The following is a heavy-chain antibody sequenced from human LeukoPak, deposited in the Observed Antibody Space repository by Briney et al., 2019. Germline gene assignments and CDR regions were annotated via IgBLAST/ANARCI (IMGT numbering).Heavy chain of an antibody. D-gene: IGHD3-9*01. CDR2: IYYSGST. V-gene: IGHV4-31*03. Sequence: SETLSLTCTVSGDSISSGGYYWSWIRQHPGKGLEWIGYIYYSGSTYYNPSLKSRATISVDTSKNQFSLKLSSVTAADTALYYCARSPAYYDILTGYPNYGMDVWGQGTTVTVSS. CDR3: ARSPAYYDILTGYPNYGMDV. CDR1: GDSISSGGYY. J-gene: IGHJ6*02.